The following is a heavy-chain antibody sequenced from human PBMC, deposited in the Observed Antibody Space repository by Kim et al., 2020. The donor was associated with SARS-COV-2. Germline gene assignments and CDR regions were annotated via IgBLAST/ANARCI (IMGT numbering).Heavy chain of an antibody. Sequence: ASVKVSCKAGENTFTSDYIHWVRQAPGQGLEWMGVINLSGAGSNYGKRFQGRVTITRDTSTSTVYMELSSLISDDTAVYYCAREAGGTGRFDPWGQGTLV. CDR1: ENTFTSDY. V-gene: IGHV1-46*01. J-gene: IGHJ5*02. CDR2: INLSGAGS. CDR3: AREAGGTGRFDP. D-gene: IGHD6-13*01.